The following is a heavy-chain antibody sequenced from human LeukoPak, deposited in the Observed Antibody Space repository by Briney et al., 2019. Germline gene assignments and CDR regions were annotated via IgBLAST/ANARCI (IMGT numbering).Heavy chain of an antibody. D-gene: IGHD7-27*01. J-gene: IGHJ2*01. Sequence: SETLSPTCTVSGGSISFSTYYWGWIRQPPGKGLDWIGSIYYSGNTYYNPSLKSRVTILVDTSKNQFSLKLSSVTPEDTAVYYCARSWSNWGSSNWYFDLWGRGTLVTVSS. V-gene: IGHV4-39*07. CDR3: ARSWSNWGSSNWYFDL. CDR2: IYYSGNT. CDR1: GGSISFSTYY.